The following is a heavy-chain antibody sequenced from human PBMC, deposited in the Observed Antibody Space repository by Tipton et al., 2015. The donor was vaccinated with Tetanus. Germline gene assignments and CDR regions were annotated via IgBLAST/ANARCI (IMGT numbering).Heavy chain of an antibody. CDR1: GYNFNLYW. D-gene: IGHD3-3*01. Sequence: VQLVQSGAELKKPGESLKISCQGSGYNFNLYWIAWVRQMPGKGLEYMGIIYPGGFEPRYSPPFQGHVTISVDKSINTAYLQWDSLKASDTAIYYCARHPDFWSGYYFDLWGQGTLVNVSS. CDR3: ARHPDFWSGYYFDL. J-gene: IGHJ4*02. V-gene: IGHV5-51*01. CDR2: IYPGGFEP.